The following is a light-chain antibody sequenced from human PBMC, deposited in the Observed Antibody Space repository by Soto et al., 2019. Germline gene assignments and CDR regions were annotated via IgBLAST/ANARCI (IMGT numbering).Light chain of an antibody. Sequence: EEVMTQSPATLSVCAGERTTLSCRASQSVSSNLAWYQQKPGQAPRLLIYGASTRATGIPVRFSGSGSGTEFTLTITSLQSEDFAIYYCQEYNNWRPITFGGGTKVDIK. CDR1: QSVSSN. CDR3: QEYNNWRPIT. V-gene: IGKV3-15*01. CDR2: GAS. J-gene: IGKJ4*01.